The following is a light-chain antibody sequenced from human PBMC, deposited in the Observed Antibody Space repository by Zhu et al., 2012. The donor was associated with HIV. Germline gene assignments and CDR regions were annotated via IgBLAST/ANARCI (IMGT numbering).Light chain of an antibody. CDR2: GAS. CDR3: QQYNT. Sequence: EVVMTQSPTTLSVSPGESATLFCRAGDFLNNKLAWYQHRRGQAPRLLLYGASTRATGIPARFTGSGSGTEFALTITSMQSEDFATYYCQQYNTFGQGTKLEIK. V-gene: IGKV3-15*01. J-gene: IGKJ2*01. CDR1: DFLNNK.